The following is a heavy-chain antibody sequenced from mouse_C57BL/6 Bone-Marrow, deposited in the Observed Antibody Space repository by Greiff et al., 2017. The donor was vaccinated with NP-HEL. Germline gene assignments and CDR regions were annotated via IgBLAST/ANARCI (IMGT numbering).Heavy chain of an antibody. CDR2: INPSSGYT. CDR3: ARWGLRRRYYFDY. CDR1: GYTFTSYT. J-gene: IGHJ2*01. V-gene: IGHV1-4*01. D-gene: IGHD2-2*01. Sequence: QVQLQQSGAELARPGASVKMSCKASGYTFTSYTMHWVKQRPGQGLEWIGYINPSSGYTKYNQKFKDKATLTADKSSSTAYMQLSSLTSEDSAVYYGARWGLRRRYYFDYWGQGTTLTVSS.